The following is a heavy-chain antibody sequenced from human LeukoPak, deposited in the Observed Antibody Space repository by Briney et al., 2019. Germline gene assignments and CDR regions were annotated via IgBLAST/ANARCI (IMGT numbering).Heavy chain of an antibody. CDR1: GNSITSDF. J-gene: IGHJ4*02. CDR3: ARLDCLSDECYNY. D-gene: IGHD2-21*01. CDR2: INYSGRS. Sequence: SETLSLTCIVSGNSITSDFWSWIRQSPGKGLEWIGYINYSGRSEYDPSLKSRVTISVDRSRKRASLKMRSVTAADTAVYYCARLDCLSDECYNYWAVGALVTVSS. V-gene: IGHV4-59*08.